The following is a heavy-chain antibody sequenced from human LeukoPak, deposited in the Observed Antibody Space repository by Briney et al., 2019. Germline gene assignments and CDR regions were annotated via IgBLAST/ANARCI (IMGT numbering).Heavy chain of an antibody. J-gene: IGHJ3*02. V-gene: IGHV3-48*03. Sequence: GGSLRLSCAASGFTFSTYEMNWVHQAPGKGLEWISYISSSGSTRYYADSVMGRFTISRDNAENSLFLQMNSLKVDDTAVYYCTRDRYSSGPVGALDIWGQGTMLTVSS. CDR1: GFTFSTYE. CDR2: ISSSGSTR. D-gene: IGHD6-25*01. CDR3: TRDRYSSGPVGALDI.